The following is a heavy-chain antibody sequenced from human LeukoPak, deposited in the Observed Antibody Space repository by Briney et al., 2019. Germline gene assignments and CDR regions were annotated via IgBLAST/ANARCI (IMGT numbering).Heavy chain of an antibody. J-gene: IGHJ4*02. CDR2: IYYTGST. CDR3: ARVYERSYYDGSGYYLDH. D-gene: IGHD3-22*01. Sequence: PSETLSLTCTVSGGYFSSYCWSWIRQPPGRGLEWIGYIYYTGSTNYNPSLGGRVSISVHTSKDQFSLKLSSVTAADTAVYYCARVYERSYYDGSGYYLDHWGQGTLVTVSS. V-gene: IGHV4-59*01. CDR1: GGYFSSYC.